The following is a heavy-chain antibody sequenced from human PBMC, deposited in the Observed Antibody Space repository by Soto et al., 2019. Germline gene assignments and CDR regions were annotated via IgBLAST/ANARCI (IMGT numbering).Heavy chain of an antibody. CDR1: GFTFSSYG. CDR2: ISYDGSNK. Sequence: QVQLVESGGGVVQPGRSLRLSCAASGFTFSSYGMHWVRQAPGKGLEWVAVISYDGSNKYYADSVKGRFTISRDNSKNTLYLQMNSLRAEDTAVYYCAKVESRLLWFGGKGAFDIWGQGTMVTVSS. J-gene: IGHJ3*02. D-gene: IGHD3-10*01. CDR3: AKVESRLLWFGGKGAFDI. V-gene: IGHV3-30*18.